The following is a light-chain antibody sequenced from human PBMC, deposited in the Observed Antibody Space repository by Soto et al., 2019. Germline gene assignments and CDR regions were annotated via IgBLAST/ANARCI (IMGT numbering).Light chain of an antibody. J-gene: IGKJ1*01. CDR3: QQSYSTPRT. CDR2: GAS. Sequence: ESELTQAPATLSLSPGERETLSCRASQSVGSHYLAWYQQKPGQAPRLLIYGASNRATGIPDRFSGSGSGTDFTLTISSLQPEDFTTYFCQQSYSTPRTFGQGTKVDIK. CDR1: QSVGSHY. V-gene: IGKV3D-20*02.